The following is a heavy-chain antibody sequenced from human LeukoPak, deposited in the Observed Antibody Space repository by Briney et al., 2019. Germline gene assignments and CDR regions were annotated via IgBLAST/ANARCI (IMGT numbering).Heavy chain of an antibody. CDR3: ARDRDPDSSSWSGAFDI. D-gene: IGHD6-13*01. CDR1: GGSISSGSYY. Sequence: SQTLSLTCTVSGGSISSGSYYWSWIRQPAGKGLEWIGRIYTSGSTNYNPSLKSRVTISVDTSKNQFSLKLSSVTAADTAVYYCARDRDPDSSSWSGAFDIWGQGTMVTVSS. CDR2: IYTSGST. J-gene: IGHJ3*02. V-gene: IGHV4-61*02.